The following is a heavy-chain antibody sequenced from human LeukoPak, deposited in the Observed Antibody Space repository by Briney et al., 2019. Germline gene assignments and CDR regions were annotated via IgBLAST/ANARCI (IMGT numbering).Heavy chain of an antibody. V-gene: IGHV1-69*05. CDR3: ARDPTAYCGGDCYWGPFDY. CDR1: GGTFSSYT. J-gene: IGHJ4*02. Sequence: SVKVSCKASGGTFSSYTISWVRQAPGQGLEWMGGIIPIFGTANYAQKFQGRVTITTDESTSTAYMELSSLRSEDTAVYYCARDPTAYCGGDCYWGPFDYWGQGTLVTVSS. CDR2: IIPIFGTA. D-gene: IGHD2-21*02.